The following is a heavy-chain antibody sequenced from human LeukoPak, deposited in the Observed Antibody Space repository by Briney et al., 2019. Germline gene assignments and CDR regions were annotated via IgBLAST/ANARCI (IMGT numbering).Heavy chain of an antibody. CDR1: GGSISSYY. CDR3: ASLNVDTAMPTDY. Sequence: PSETLSLTCTVSGGSISSYYWSWIRQPPGKGLEWTGYIYYSGSTNYNPSLKSRVTISVDTSKNQFSLKLSSVTAADTAVYYCASLNVDTAMPTDYWGQGTLVTVSS. D-gene: IGHD5-18*01. J-gene: IGHJ4*02. V-gene: IGHV4-59*08. CDR2: IYYSGST.